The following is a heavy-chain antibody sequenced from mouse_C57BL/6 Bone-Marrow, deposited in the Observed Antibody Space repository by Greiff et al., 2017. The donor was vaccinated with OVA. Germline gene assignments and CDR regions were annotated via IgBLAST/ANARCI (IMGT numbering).Heavy chain of an antibody. V-gene: IGHV5-16*01. CDR1: GFTFSDYY. Sequence: EVKLVESEGGLVQPGSSMKLSCTASGFTFSDYYMAWVRQVPEKGLEWVANINYDGSSTYYLDSLKSRFIISRDNAKNILYLQMSSLKSEDTATYYCARDVWPYFDVWGTGTTVTVSS. CDR2: INYDGSST. CDR3: ARDVWPYFDV. J-gene: IGHJ1*03. D-gene: IGHD2-10*02.